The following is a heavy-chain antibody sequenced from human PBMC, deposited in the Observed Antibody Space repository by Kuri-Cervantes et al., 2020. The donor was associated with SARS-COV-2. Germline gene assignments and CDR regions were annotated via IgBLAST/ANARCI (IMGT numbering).Heavy chain of an antibody. D-gene: IGHD3-3*01. CDR3: ARAYLPIRFLEWLTYDY. J-gene: IGHJ4*02. V-gene: IGHV1-24*01. Sequence: ASVKVSCKVSGYTLAELSMHWVRQAPGKGLEWMGSFDPADGETIYAQNFQGRVTMAEDTSTDTAYMELSSLRSEDTAVYYCARAYLPIRFLEWLTYDYWGQGTLVTVSS. CDR1: GYTLAELS. CDR2: FDPADGET.